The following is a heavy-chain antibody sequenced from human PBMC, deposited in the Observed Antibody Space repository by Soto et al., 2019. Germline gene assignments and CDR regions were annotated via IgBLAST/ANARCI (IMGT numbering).Heavy chain of an antibody. D-gene: IGHD7-27*01. CDR1: GFTFSSYG. CDR2: ISYDGSNK. V-gene: IGHV3-30*18. J-gene: IGHJ6*02. CDR3: AKVPEKANWGFRYYYYGMDV. Sequence: GGSLRLSCAASGFTFSSYGMHWVRQAPGKGLEWVAVISYDGSNKYYADSVKGRFTISRDNSKNTLYQQMNSLRAEDTAVYYCAKVPEKANWGFRYYYYGMDVWGQGTTVTVSS.